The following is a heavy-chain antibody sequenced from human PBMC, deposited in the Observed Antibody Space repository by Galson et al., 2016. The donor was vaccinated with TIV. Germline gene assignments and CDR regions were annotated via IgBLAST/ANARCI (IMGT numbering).Heavy chain of an antibody. CDR3: GHNWNYVY. J-gene: IGHJ4*02. V-gene: IGHV3-23*01. CDR2: ISGGGDYT. Sequence: SLRLSCAASGFVFRDWSMNWVRQAPGKGLEWVSAISGGGDYTHYADSVKGRFTISGDNSKNTLYLQMNSLGPDDTAIYFCGHNWNYVYWGQGSLVTVSS. D-gene: IGHD1-7*01. CDR1: GFVFRDWS.